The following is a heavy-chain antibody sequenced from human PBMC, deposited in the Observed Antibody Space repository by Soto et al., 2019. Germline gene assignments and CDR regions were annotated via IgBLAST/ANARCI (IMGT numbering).Heavy chain of an antibody. D-gene: IGHD6-13*01. CDR1: RYLFASHN. J-gene: IGHJ4*02. CDR2: INPRSGSA. Sequence: QVQLVQSAAEVKEPGASVTISCKASRYLFASHNIHWVREAPGQGLERMGEINPRSGSAGYGQKCQGRVTTTSETSTSTVYMTLRSLGSDDTAVYYCARIAGPGLTYFDFWGQGTPVTVAS. V-gene: IGHV1-46*01. CDR3: ARIAGPGLTYFDF.